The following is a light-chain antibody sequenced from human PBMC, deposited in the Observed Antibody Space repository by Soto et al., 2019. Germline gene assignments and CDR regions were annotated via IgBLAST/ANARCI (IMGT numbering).Light chain of an antibody. CDR1: QSLVHSDGIAD. J-gene: IGKJ5*01. CDR2: KVS. V-gene: IGKV2-30*02. Sequence: DVVMTQSPLSLPVTLGQPASISCRSNQSLVHSDGIADFSWFQQRPGRSPRRLIYKVSNRDSGVPARFSGSGSGTDFALKISSVEAEDVGVYYCMQGTHWPITFGQGTRLEIK. CDR3: MQGTHWPIT.